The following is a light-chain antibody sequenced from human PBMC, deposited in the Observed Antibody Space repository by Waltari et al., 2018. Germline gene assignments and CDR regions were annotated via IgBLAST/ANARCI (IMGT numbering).Light chain of an antibody. J-gene: IGLJ2*01. CDR1: NSNVGSNV. V-gene: IGLV1-44*01. CDR3: AAWDDSLNGHWV. Sequence: QSVLAQPPSVSGTPGQRVTISCAGSNSNVGSNVVNWYHQFPGTAPKLLIYRNNQRPSGVPDRFSGSKSGTSASLAISGLQSEDEADYYCAAWDDSLNGHWVFGGGTKVTVL. CDR2: RNN.